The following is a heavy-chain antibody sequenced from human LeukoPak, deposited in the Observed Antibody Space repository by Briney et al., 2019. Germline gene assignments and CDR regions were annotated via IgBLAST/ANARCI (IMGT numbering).Heavy chain of an antibody. J-gene: IGHJ5*02. CDR2: MNIDGSEK. Sequence: GGSLRLSCAASGFTFSSYWMGWVRQAPGKRLEWVANMNIDGSEKYYADSVRGRFTISRDNARNSVYLQMNSLRVEDTAVYYCARELSEEYSSSSSWFDPWGQGTLVTVSS. V-gene: IGHV3-7*01. CDR1: GFTFSSYW. CDR3: ARELSEEYSSSSSWFDP. D-gene: IGHD6-6*01.